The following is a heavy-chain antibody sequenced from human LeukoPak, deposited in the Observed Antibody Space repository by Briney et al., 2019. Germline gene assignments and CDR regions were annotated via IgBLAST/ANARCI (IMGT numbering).Heavy chain of an antibody. J-gene: IGHJ3*02. Sequence: GGSLRLSCAASGFTFSNYHMHWVRQAPGKGLEWVSSITSSSSYIHYADSVKGRFTISRDNAKNSLYLQMNSLRAEDTAVYYCARDVVFYYYDSSGYFGAFDIWGQGTMVTVSS. V-gene: IGHV3-21*01. CDR1: GFTFSNYH. CDR2: ITSSSSYI. D-gene: IGHD3-22*01. CDR3: ARDVVFYYYDSSGYFGAFDI.